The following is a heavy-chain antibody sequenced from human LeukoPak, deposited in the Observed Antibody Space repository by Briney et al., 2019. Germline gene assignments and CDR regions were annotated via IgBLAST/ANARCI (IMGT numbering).Heavy chain of an antibody. D-gene: IGHD4-11*01. Sequence: GGSLRLSCAASGFTFSSYSMNWVRQAPGKGLEWVSSISSSSSYIYYADSVKGRFTISRDNAKNSLYLQMNSLRAEDTAVYYCARGASTPTVTTDYFDYWGQGTLVTVSS. CDR3: ARGASTPTVTTDYFDY. CDR2: ISSSSSYI. J-gene: IGHJ4*02. CDR1: GFTFSSYS. V-gene: IGHV3-21*01.